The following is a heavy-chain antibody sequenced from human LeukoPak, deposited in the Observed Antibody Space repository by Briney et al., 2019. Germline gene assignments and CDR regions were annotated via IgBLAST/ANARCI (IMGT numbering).Heavy chain of an antibody. Sequence: PGGSLRLSCAASGFTFSTYEMNWVRQAPGKGLEWVSYISGGGETRYYADSVKGRFTISRDNGKNSLYLQMNSLRAEDTAVYYCARDLRYSYGSGWGQGTLVTVSS. CDR1: GFTFSTYE. V-gene: IGHV3-48*03. CDR2: ISGGGETR. J-gene: IGHJ4*02. D-gene: IGHD5-18*01. CDR3: ARDLRYSYGSG.